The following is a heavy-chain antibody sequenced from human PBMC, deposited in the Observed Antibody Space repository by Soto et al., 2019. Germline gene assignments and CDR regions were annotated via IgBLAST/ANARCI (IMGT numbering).Heavy chain of an antibody. CDR1: GGSISSYY. D-gene: IGHD3-16*01. CDR3: ACRRAPPLLGY. J-gene: IGHJ4*02. Sequence: QVQLQESGPGLVKPSETLSLTCTVSGGSISSYYWSWIRQPPGKGLEWIGYIYYSRSTNYNPSLKSQITTSVDTSNSQFSLKLRSVTDSNTAVYYCACRRAPPLLGYWGQGTLVTVSS. CDR2: IYYSRST. V-gene: IGHV4-59*08.